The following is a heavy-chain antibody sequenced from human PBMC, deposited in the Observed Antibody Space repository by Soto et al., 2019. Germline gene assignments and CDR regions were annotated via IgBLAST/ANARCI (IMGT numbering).Heavy chain of an antibody. J-gene: IGHJ4*02. CDR2: INPTSST. CDR3: ARFDY. CDR1: GYTFTSYY. Sequence: ASVKVSCKASGYTFTSYYMHWVRQAPGQGLEWMGIINPTSSTSYAQKFQGRVTMTRDTSTSTVYMELSSLRSENTAVYYCARFDYWGQGTLVTVSS. V-gene: IGHV1-46*01.